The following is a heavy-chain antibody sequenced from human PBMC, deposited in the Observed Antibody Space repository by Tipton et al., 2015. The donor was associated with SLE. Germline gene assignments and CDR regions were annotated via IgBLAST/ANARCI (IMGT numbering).Heavy chain of an antibody. CDR3: ASEHSYGMDV. J-gene: IGHJ6*02. V-gene: IGHV4-34*01. CDR2: INHSGST. CDR1: GGSFSGYY. D-gene: IGHD1/OR15-1a*01. Sequence: TLSLTCAVYGGSFSGYYWSWIRQPPGKGLEWIGEINHSGSTNYNPSLKSRVTISRDNAKNSLYLQMNSLRAEDTALYYCASEHSYGMDVWGQGTTVTVSS.